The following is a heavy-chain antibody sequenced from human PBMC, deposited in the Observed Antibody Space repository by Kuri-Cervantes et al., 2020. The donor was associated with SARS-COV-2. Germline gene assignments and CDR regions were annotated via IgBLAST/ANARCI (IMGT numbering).Heavy chain of an antibody. Sequence: GGSLRLSCTASGFSFSSYAMSWVRQAPGKGLEWVSAISVGGDITYYTDSVRGRFTISRDSSSNTVYLQMRSLRAEDTAVYYCAKHFVSSGFYSANDAFDIWGRGTMVTVSS. CDR1: GFSFSSYA. V-gene: IGHV3-23*01. CDR2: ISVGGDIT. D-gene: IGHD3-22*01. CDR3: AKHFVSSGFYSANDAFDI. J-gene: IGHJ3*02.